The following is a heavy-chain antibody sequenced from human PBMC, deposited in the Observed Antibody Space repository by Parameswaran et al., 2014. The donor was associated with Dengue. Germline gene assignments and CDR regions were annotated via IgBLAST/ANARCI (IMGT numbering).Heavy chain of an antibody. J-gene: IGHJ6*02. V-gene: IGHV1-46*01. CDR2: INPSGGST. Sequence: WVRQALGQGLEWMGIINPSGGSTSYAQKFQGRVTMTRDTSTSTVYMELSSLRSEDTAVYYCARDGLYVSSSSSIDYYYGMDVWGQGTTVTVSS. D-gene: IGHD6-6*01. CDR3: ARDGLYVSSSSSIDYYYGMDV.